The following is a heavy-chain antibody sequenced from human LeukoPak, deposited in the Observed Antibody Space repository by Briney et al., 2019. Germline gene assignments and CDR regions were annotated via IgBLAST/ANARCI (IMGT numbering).Heavy chain of an antibody. Sequence: SETLSLTCTVSGGSISSYYWSWIRQPAGKGLEWIGRIYTSGSTNYNPSLKSRVTMSVDASKNQFSLKLSSVTAADTAVYYCAREARLTYYDFWSGYYSGGGYFDFWGQGTLVTVSS. V-gene: IGHV4-4*07. CDR1: GGSISSYY. J-gene: IGHJ4*02. CDR3: AREARLTYYDFWSGYYSGGGYFDF. D-gene: IGHD3-3*01. CDR2: IYTSGST.